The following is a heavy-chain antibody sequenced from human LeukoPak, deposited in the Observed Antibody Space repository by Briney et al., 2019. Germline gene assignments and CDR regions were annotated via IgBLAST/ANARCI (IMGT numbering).Heavy chain of an antibody. V-gene: IGHV4-61*02. CDR3: ARGGGVWDY. CDR2: IYTSGST. J-gene: IGHJ4*02. D-gene: IGHD3-10*01. CDR1: GGSISSGSYY. Sequence: PSETLSLTCTVSGGSISSGSYYWSWIRQPAGKGLEWIGRIYTSGSTNYNPSLKSRVTISVDTSKNQFSLKLSSVTAADTAVYYCARGGGVWDYWGQGTLVTVSS.